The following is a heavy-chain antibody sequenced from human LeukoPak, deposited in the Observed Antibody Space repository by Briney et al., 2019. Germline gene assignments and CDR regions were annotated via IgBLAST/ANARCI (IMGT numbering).Heavy chain of an antibody. CDR3: ATGGSAPGY. CDR2: ISTYTGNS. CDR1: GYTFSNYV. J-gene: IGHJ4*02. D-gene: IGHD2-2*01. Sequence: ASVKVSCKASGYTFSNYVLTWVRQAPGQGLEWMGRISTYTGNSNYAQKFQDRVTMTTDTSTSTAYMELSSLRSEDTAVYYCATGGSAPGYWGQGTLVTVSS. V-gene: IGHV1-18*01.